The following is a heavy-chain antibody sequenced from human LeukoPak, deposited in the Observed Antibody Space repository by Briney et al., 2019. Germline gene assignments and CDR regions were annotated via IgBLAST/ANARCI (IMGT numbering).Heavy chain of an antibody. CDR2: INSDGSST. V-gene: IGHV3-74*01. CDR1: GFTFSSYW. CDR3: ARRAYGDYGRWYYDL. D-gene: IGHD4-17*01. J-gene: IGHJ2*01. Sequence: GGSLRLSCAASGFTFSSYWMHWVRQAPGKGLVWVSRINSDGSSTSYADSVKGRIAISRENAKNSLYLQMNSLRVGDTAVYYCARRAYGDYGRWYYDLWGRGTLVTVSS.